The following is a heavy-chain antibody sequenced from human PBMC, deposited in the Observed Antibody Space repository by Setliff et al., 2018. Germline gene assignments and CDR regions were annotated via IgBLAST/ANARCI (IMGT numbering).Heavy chain of an antibody. CDR1: GGSISSGSYY. CDR3: ARYGENSKWDN. D-gene: IGHD2-8*01. J-gene: IGHJ4*02. CDR2: IYTSGST. Sequence: SETLSLTCTVSGGSISSGSYYWSWIRQPAGKGLEWIGHIYTSGSTNYNPSLKSRVTISVDTSKNQLSLKLSSVTAADTAVYYCARYGENSKWDNWGQGTLVTVSS. V-gene: IGHV4-61*09.